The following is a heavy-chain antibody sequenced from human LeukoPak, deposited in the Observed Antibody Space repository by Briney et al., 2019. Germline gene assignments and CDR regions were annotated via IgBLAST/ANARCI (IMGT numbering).Heavy chain of an antibody. CDR3: AKDRDSSGYYYGGY. V-gene: IGHV3-23*01. D-gene: IGHD3-22*01. CDR2: ISGSGGST. J-gene: IGHJ4*02. Sequence: PGGSLRLSCAASGFPFSSYGMHWVRQAPGKGLEWVSAISGSGGSTYYADSVKGRFTISRDNSKNTLYLQMNSLRAEDTAVYYCAKDRDSSGYYYGGYWGQGTLVTVSS. CDR1: GFPFSSYG.